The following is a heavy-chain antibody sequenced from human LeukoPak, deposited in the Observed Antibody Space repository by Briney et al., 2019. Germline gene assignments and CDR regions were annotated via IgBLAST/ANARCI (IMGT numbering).Heavy chain of an antibody. CDR2: INHRGST. D-gene: IGHD2-2*01. CDR3: ASRYCSSTSCYGDY. J-gene: IGHJ4*02. Sequence: SEALSLTCAVYGGSFSGYYWSWIRQPPGKGLEWIGEINHRGSTNYNPSLKSRVTISVDTSKNQFSLKLSSVTAADTAVYYCASRYCSSTSCYGDYWGQGTLVTVSS. CDR1: GGSFSGYY. V-gene: IGHV4-34*01.